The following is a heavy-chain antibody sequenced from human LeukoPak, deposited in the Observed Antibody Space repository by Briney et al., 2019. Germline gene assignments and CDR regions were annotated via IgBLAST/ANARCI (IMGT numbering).Heavy chain of an antibody. Sequence: PGRSLRLSCAASGFKFSNYGMHWVRQAPGKGLEWVAVIWYDGSNKYYADSVKGRFTVSRDNSKNTLYLQMNCLRVEDTAVYYCARVQYSSNLYGMDVWGQGTTVTVSS. CDR1: GFKFSNYG. CDR3: ARVQYSSNLYGMDV. CDR2: IWYDGSNK. D-gene: IGHD6-13*01. V-gene: IGHV3-33*01. J-gene: IGHJ6*02.